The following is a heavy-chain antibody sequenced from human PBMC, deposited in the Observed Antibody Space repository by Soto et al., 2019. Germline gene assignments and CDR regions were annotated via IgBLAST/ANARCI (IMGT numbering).Heavy chain of an antibody. CDR2: IFYSGST. CDR1: GGSISSYY. Sequence: QVQLQESGPGLVKPSETLSLTCTVSGGSISSYYWSCIRQPPGKGLDWIGFIFYSGSTSYNPSLKSRVTISIDTSEYQFSLKLNSVTAADPAVYYCASIIGKPVLSFDYSGQGTLVAGAS. CDR3: ASIIGKPVLSFDY. D-gene: IGHD6-6*01. J-gene: IGHJ4*02. V-gene: IGHV4-59*01.